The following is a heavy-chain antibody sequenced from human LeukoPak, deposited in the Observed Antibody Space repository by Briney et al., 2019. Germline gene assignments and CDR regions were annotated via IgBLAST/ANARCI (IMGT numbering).Heavy chain of an antibody. CDR2: ISNSGSST. J-gene: IGHJ3*02. Sequence: GGSLRLSCAASGFTFSSYAMIWVRQAPGKGLEWVSVISNSGSSTDYADSAKGRFTISRDNSQNTLYLQMNSLRAEDTAVYYCAKDPPRSRAIVDAFDTWGQGTLVTVSS. V-gene: IGHV3-23*01. CDR1: GFTFSSYA. CDR3: AKDPPRSRAIVDAFDT. D-gene: IGHD3-22*01.